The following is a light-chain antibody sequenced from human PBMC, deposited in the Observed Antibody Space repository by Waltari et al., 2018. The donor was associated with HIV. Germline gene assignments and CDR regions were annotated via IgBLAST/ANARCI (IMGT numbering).Light chain of an antibody. CDR2: EVF. J-gene: IGLJ1*01. CDR1: ASDIGYFDY. Sequence: QSALTQPRSVSGSPGPSVTISCTGTASDIGYFDYVSWYQQYPGKAPKVIIYEVFQLPPGVPDRFTASKSGITASLTISGLQDEDEADYYCCSYAGTYTYVFGSGTTVTVL. V-gene: IGLV2-11*01. CDR3: CSYAGTYTYV.